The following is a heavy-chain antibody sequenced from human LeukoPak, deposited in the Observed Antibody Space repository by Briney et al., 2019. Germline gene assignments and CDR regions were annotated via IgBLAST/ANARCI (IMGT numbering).Heavy chain of an antibody. D-gene: IGHD2-2*01. CDR3: AREGEDCSSTSCYRWFDP. J-gene: IGHJ5*02. V-gene: IGHV4-61*02. CDR1: GGSISSGSYY. CDR2: IYTSGST. Sequence: SETLSLTCTVSGGSISSGSYYWSWVRQPAGKGLEWIGRIYTSGSTNYNPSLKSRVTISVDTSKNQFSLKLSSVTAADTAVYYCAREGEDCSSTSCYRWFDPWGQGTLVTVSS.